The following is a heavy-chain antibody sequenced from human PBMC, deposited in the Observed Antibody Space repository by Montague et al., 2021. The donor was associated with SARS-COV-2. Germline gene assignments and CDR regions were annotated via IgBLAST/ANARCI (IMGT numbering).Heavy chain of an antibody. D-gene: IGHD3-3*01. V-gene: IGHV4-34*01. Sequence: SETLSLTCAVYGGSFSGYYWTWIRQPPGKGLEWVGEINDRGSTNYNPSFESRLTMSVDTSKNQFSLRLKSVSAADTAVYYCARGQVTIFGVLIMLPAAGPVDVWGQGTTVTVSS. CDR3: ARGQVTIFGVLIMLPAAGPVDV. CDR2: INDRGST. CDR1: GGSFSGYY. J-gene: IGHJ3*01.